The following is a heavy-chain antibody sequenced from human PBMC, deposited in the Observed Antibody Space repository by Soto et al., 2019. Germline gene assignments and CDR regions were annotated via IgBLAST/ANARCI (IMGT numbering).Heavy chain of an antibody. J-gene: IGHJ4*02. CDR2: ISSSYSII. D-gene: IGHD4-17*01. CDR3: ARAHFRVTTEYSYVDN. CDR1: GFTFSSYS. V-gene: IGHV3-48*01. Sequence: EVQLVESGGGLVQPGGSLRLSCAASGFTFSSYSMNWVRQAPGKGLEWVSYISSSYSIIYYADSVKGRFTISRDNAKNSLYMQMNSLRVEDTAVYYCARAHFRVTTEYSYVDNWGQGTLVTVSS.